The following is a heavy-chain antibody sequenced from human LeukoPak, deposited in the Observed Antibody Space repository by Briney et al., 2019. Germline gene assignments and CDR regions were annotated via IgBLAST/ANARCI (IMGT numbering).Heavy chain of an antibody. V-gene: IGHV3-30-3*01. J-gene: IGHJ4*02. Sequence: GGSLRLSCVASGFTFNRYAMHWVRQAPGKGLEWVALILFDGSNKDYADSVKGRFTISRDNSKNTLYLQMNSLRVEDTAVYYCARDAYSSGRSPLDYWGQGTLVTVSS. CDR3: ARDAYSSGRSPLDY. CDR2: ILFDGSNK. CDR1: GFTFNRYA. D-gene: IGHD6-19*01.